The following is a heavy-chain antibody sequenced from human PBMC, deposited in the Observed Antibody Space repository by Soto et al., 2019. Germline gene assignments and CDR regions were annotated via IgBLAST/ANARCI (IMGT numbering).Heavy chain of an antibody. Sequence: ASVKVSCKTSGFTFTNYAINWVRQAPGQGLQWMGWISAYSGDTKYAQRFQDRLTVTTDPSTTTAYMELRSLRSDDTAVYYCARDGRWEFANYYGMDVWGQGTPGTVSS. CDR1: GFTFTNYA. J-gene: IGHJ6*02. CDR3: ARDGRWEFANYYGMDV. D-gene: IGHD1-26*01. CDR2: ISAYSGDT. V-gene: IGHV1-18*01.